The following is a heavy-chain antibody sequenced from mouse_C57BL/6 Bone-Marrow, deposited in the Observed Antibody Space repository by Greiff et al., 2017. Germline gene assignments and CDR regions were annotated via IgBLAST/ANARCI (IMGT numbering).Heavy chain of an antibody. CDR2: IRSKANNHAT. D-gene: IGHD2-1*01. CDR3: TPSIYGTRAMDY. Sequence: EVQRVESGGGLVQPGGSMKLSCAASGFTFSDAWMDWVRQSPEKGLEWVAEIRSKANNHATYYAESVKGRFTISRDYSQSSVYLQMNSLRAEDTGIYYCTPSIYGTRAMDYWGQGTSVTVSS. J-gene: IGHJ4*01. CDR1: GFTFSDAW. V-gene: IGHV6-6*01.